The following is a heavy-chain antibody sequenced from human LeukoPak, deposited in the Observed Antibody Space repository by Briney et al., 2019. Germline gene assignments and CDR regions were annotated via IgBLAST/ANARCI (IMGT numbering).Heavy chain of an antibody. CDR3: AKDLNIVVVPAAYYYYYGMDV. CDR2: ISGSGGST. CDR1: GFTFSTYA. J-gene: IGHJ6*02. Sequence: PGGSLRLSCAASGFTFSTYAMSWVRQAPGKGLEWVSAISGSGGSTYYADSVKGRFTISRDNSKNTLYLQMNSLRAEDTAVYYCAKDLNIVVVPAAYYYYYGMDVWGQGTTVTVSS. D-gene: IGHD2-2*01. V-gene: IGHV3-23*01.